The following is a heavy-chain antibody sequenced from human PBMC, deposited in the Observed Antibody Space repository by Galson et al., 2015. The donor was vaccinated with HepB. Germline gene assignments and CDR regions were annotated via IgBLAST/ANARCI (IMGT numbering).Heavy chain of an antibody. CDR2: INPNSGGT. J-gene: IGHJ4*02. CDR1: GYTFTGYY. CDR3: ARAHDSSGYSDY. Sequence: SVKVSCKASGYTFTGYYMHWVRQAPGQGLERMGWINPNSGGTNYAQKFQGWVTMTRDTSISTAYMELSRLRSDDTAVYYCARAHDSSGYSDYWGQGTLVTVSS. V-gene: IGHV1-2*04. D-gene: IGHD3-22*01.